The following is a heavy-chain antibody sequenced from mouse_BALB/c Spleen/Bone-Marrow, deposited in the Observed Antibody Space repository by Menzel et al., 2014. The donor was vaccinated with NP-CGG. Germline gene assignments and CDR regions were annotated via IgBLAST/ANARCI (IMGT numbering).Heavy chain of an antibody. J-gene: IGHJ4*01. CDR1: GYTFTSYW. V-gene: IGHV1-69*02. CDR2: IDPSDNAD. CDR3: ARALGDGDDYAMDY. D-gene: IGHD2-13*01. Sequence: QVLLQQSGPELVKPGATVTITCTASGYTFTSYWMHWVQQRPGRGLEWIGRIDPSDNADHYNQKFKKKATLNVNTSSHTAYILLCSLTSEDAADYYCARALGDGDDYAMDYWGQGTSVTVSS.